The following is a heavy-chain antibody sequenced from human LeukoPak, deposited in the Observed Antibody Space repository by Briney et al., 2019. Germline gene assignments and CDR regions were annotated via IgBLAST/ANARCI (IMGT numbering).Heavy chain of an antibody. CDR3: ARVQYYYDSGFDS. V-gene: IGHV4-59*01. CDR1: GGSISSYC. Sequence: SETLSLTCIVSGGSISSYCWSWIRQPPGKGLEWIGYIYYSGSTTYNPSLKSRVTISVDTSKNQFSLRLSSVTAADTAVYYCARVQYYYDSGFDSWGQGTLVTVSS. D-gene: IGHD3-10*01. J-gene: IGHJ4*02. CDR2: IYYSGST.